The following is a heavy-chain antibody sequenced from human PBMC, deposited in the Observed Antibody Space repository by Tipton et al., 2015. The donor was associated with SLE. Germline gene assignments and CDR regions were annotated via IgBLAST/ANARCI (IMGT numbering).Heavy chain of an antibody. CDR2: IYYSGNT. CDR1: GGSISSSSYY. Sequence: TLSLTCTVSGGSISSSSYYWGWIRQPPGKGLEWIGSIYYSGNTYYNPSLKSRVTISVDTSKNQFSLKLSSVTAADTAVYYCAREFHDRAFDIWGQGTMVTVSS. V-gene: IGHV4-39*07. CDR3: AREFHDRAFDI. D-gene: IGHD3-9*01. J-gene: IGHJ3*02.